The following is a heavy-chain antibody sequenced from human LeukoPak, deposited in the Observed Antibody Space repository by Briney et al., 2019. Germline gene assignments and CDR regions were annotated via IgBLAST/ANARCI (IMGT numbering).Heavy chain of an antibody. CDR3: SSQPAVLDLDC. Sequence: PGGSLRLSCAASGFAFSTYWMTWVRQAPGKGLEWVANIKPDGRGKNYLGSVKGRFTISRDNAKNSLYLYMSSLRVEDTAVYYCSSQPAVLDLDCWGQGTLVTVSS. V-gene: IGHV3-7*01. CDR2: IKPDGRGK. J-gene: IGHJ4*02. D-gene: IGHD2-8*01. CDR1: GFAFSTYW.